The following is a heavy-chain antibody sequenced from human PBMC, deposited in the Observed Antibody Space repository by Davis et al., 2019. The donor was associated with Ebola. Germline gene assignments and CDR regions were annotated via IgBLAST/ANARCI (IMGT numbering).Heavy chain of an antibody. V-gene: IGHV4-31*03. CDR3: ARDRYCSSTSCYLHGMDV. CDR1: GGSISSGASY. J-gene: IGHJ6*02. CDR2: IYYSGST. Sequence: MPSETLSLTCSVSGGSISSGASYWSWIRQHPGKGLEWIGYIYYSGSTYYNPSLKSRVTISVDTSKNQFSLKLSSVTAADTAVYYCARDRYCSSTSCYLHGMDVWGQGTTVTVSS. D-gene: IGHD2-2*01.